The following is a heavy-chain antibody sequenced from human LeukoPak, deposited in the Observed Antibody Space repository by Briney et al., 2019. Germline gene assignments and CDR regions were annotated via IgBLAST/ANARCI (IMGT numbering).Heavy chain of an antibody. CDR1: GYTFTSYD. D-gene: IGHD3-3*01. J-gene: IGHJ6*02. CDR3: ASESPPLDYDFWSGYYSSSGYYYGMDV. CDR2: MSPNSGGT. Sequence: ASVKFSCKASGYTFTSYDINWVRQATGQGLEWMGWMSPNSGGTNYAQKFQGRVTMTRDTSISSAYMELSRLRSDDTAVYYCASESPPLDYDFWSGYYSSSGYYYGMDVWGQGTTVTVSS. V-gene: IGHV1-2*02.